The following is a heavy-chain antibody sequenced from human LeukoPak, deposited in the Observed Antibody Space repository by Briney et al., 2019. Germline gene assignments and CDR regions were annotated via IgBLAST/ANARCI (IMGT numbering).Heavy chain of an antibody. V-gene: IGHV3-33*01. D-gene: IGHD6-13*01. J-gene: IGHJ4*02. CDR1: GFTFSSYG. CDR2: IRYDGSNK. Sequence: PGRSLRLSCAASGFTFSSYGMHWVRQAPGKGLEWVAVIRYDGSNKYYADSVKGRFTISRDNSKNTLYLQMNSLRAEDTAVYYCARTLNSSSWYASLGYWGQGTLVTVSS. CDR3: ARTLNSSSWYASLGY.